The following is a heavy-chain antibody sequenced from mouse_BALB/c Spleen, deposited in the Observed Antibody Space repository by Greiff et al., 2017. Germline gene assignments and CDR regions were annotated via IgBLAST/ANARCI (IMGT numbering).Heavy chain of an antibody. CDR3: ARQGLLLFDY. CDR2: ISSGSSTI. V-gene: IGHV5-17*02. CDR1: GFTFSSFG. J-gene: IGHJ2*01. D-gene: IGHD2-3*01. Sequence: EVMLVESGGGLVQPGGSRKLSCAASGFTFSSFGMHWVRQAQEKGLEWVAYISSGSSTIYYADTVKGRFTISRDNPKNTLFLQMTSLRSEDTAMYYCARQGLLLFDYWGQGTTLTVSS.